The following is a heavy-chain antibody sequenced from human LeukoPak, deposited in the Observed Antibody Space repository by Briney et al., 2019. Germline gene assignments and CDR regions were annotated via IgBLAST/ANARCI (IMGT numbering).Heavy chain of an antibody. D-gene: IGHD3-3*01. J-gene: IGHJ4*02. V-gene: IGHV3-23*01. Sequence: GGSLRLSCAASGFTFSSYAMSWVRQAPGKGLEWVSAISGGGGSTYYADSVKGRFTISRDNSKNTLYLQINSLRAEDTAVYYCSKNYDFWSGYYMSDFAGFDYWGQGTLVTVSS. CDR2: ISGGGGST. CDR1: GFTFSSYA. CDR3: SKNYDFWSGYYMSDFAGFDY.